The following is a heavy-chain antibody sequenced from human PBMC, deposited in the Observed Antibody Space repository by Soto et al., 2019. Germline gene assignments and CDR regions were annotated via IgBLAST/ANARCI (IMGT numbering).Heavy chain of an antibody. D-gene: IGHD3-22*01. J-gene: IGHJ4*02. CDR2: ISSDGHHQ. CDR1: GFTFNDYA. V-gene: IGHV3-30*03. CDR3: SRGTYYPQSSGLHADY. Sequence: GGSLRLSCATSGFTFNDYAMYWVRQAPGQGLEWVAMISSDGHHQFYVDNLRGRFTVFRDNSKNTLFLQMNSLRPEDTAVYYCSRGTYYPQSSGLHADYWGPGTVVTVSS.